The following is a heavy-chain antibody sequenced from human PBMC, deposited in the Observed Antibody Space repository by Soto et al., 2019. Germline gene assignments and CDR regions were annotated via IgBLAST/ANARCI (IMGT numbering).Heavy chain of an antibody. CDR2: ISGSGTS. CDR1: GFTFSSYP. D-gene: IGHD1-26*01. V-gene: IGHV3-23*01. Sequence: GGSLRLSCAASGFTFSSYPMVWVRQAPGKGLESISSISGSGTSYYADSVKGRFTISRDNSENTLYLQMNSLRAEDTAVYYCAKVITTDISYWYGMDVWGQGTTVTVSS. J-gene: IGHJ6*02. CDR3: AKVITTDISYWYGMDV.